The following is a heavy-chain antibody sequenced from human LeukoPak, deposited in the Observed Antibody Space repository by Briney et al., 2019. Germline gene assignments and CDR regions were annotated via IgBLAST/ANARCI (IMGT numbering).Heavy chain of an antibody. CDR3: VKELYGKSFFDF. Sequence: GGSLRLSCAASGFTFSSYAMSWVRQAPGKGLEWVSAISGSGGSTYYADSVKGRFTISRDNSKNTVHLQMNNLRPEDTAVYFCVKELYGKSFFDFWGQGALVTVSS. J-gene: IGHJ4*02. D-gene: IGHD3-16*02. V-gene: IGHV3-23*01. CDR1: GFTFSSYA. CDR2: ISGSGGST.